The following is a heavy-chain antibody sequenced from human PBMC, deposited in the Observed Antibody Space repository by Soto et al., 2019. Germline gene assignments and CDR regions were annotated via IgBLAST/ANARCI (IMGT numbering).Heavy chain of an antibody. J-gene: IGHJ4*02. D-gene: IGHD3-10*01. CDR1: GYTFTSYD. Sequence: QVQLVQSGAEVKKPGASVKVSCKASGYTFTSYDINWVRQATGQGLEWMGWMNPNSGNTGYAQKFQGRVTMTRNTSRSTAYMELSSLREEDTAVYYGARGTVPSIRVRGVIPPFGYWGQGTLVTVSS. V-gene: IGHV1-8*01. CDR2: MNPNSGNT. CDR3: ARGTVPSIRVRGVIPPFGY.